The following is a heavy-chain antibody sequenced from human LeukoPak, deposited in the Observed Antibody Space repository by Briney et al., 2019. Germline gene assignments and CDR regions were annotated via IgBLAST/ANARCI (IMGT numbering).Heavy chain of an antibody. J-gene: IGHJ4*02. D-gene: IGHD3-22*01. CDR2: ISAYNGNT. CDR3: ARDRRYYDSSGPYFDY. V-gene: IGHV1-18*01. CDR1: GYTFTRYG. Sequence: ASVKVSCKASGYTFTRYGISWVRQAPGQGLEWMGWISAYNGNTNYAQKLQGRVTMTTDTSTSTAYMELRSLRSDDTAVYYCARDRRYYDSSGPYFDYWGQGTLVTVSS.